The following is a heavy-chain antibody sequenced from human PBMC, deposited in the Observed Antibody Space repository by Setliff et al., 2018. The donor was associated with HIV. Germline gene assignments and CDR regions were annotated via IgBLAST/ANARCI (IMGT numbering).Heavy chain of an antibody. Sequence: PGGSLRLSCAASGFTFDDYAMHWVRQAPGKGLEWVSGIGGSGGSTYYADSVKGRFTISRDNSKNTLYLQMNSLRAEDTAVYYCAKGRAGYSFDYWGQGTLVTVSS. V-gene: IGHV3-23*01. J-gene: IGHJ4*02. CDR3: AKGRAGYSFDY. D-gene: IGHD6-13*01. CDR2: IGGSGGST. CDR1: GFTFDDYA.